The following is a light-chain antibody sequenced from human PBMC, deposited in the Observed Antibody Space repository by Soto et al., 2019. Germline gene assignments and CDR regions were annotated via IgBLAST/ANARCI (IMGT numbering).Light chain of an antibody. CDR2: GSS. CDR1: QSVSNNY. J-gene: IGKJ2*01. V-gene: IGKV3-20*01. CDR3: HHYGSSPPYT. Sequence: EVVLTQSPGTLSLSPGESATLSCRASQSVSNNYFAWYPQKPGQAPRLLIFGSSDRATGIPDRFSGSGSGTEFTLTISRLEPEDFSVYYCHHYGSSPPYTCGEGTKLEIQ.